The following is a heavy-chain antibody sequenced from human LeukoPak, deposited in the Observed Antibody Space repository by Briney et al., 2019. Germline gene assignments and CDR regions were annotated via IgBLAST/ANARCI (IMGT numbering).Heavy chain of an antibody. D-gene: IGHD2-15*01. J-gene: IGHJ4*02. CDR3: ASIYCSGGSCYSDY. V-gene: IGHV4-39*01. Sequence: SETLSLTCTVSGGSISNSRYYWGWTRQPPGKGLEWIGGIYYSGSTYYNPSLKSRVTISVDTSKNQFSLKLSSVTAADTAVYYCASIYCSGGSCYSDYRGQGTLVTVSS. CDR1: GGSISNSRYY. CDR2: IYYSGST.